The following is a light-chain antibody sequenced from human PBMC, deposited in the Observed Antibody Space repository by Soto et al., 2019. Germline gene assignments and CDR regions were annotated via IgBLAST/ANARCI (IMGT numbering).Light chain of an antibody. CDR1: QSLLHSNGYNY. V-gene: IGKV2-28*01. CDR3: MQALLTPQAYT. Sequence: DIVMTQSPLSLPVTPGEPASISCRSSQSLLHSNGYNYLDWYLQKPGQSPQLLIYLGSNRASGVPDRFSGSGSGTDFTLKISTVEPEDVGVYYCMQALLTPQAYTFGQGTKLEIK. J-gene: IGKJ2*01. CDR2: LGS.